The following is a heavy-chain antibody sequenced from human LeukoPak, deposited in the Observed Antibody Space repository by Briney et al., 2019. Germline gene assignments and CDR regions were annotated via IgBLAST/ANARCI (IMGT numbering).Heavy chain of an antibody. V-gene: IGHV1-69*06. CDR2: IIPIFGTA. CDR1: RGTFSSYT. J-gene: IGHJ3*02. D-gene: IGHD5-12*01. CDR3: ARDRGYSGYVGNHDAFDI. Sequence: GASVKVSCKASRGTFSSYTISWVRQAPGQGLEWMGGIIPIFGTANYAQKFQGRVTITADKSTSTAYMELSSLRSEDTAVYYCARDRGYSGYVGNHDAFDIWGQGTMVTVSS.